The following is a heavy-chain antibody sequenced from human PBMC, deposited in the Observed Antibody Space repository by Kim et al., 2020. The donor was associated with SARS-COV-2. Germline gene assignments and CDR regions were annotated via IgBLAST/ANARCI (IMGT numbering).Heavy chain of an antibody. J-gene: IGHJ2*01. CDR3: ARASRSYFSFVWYFDL. CDR1: GGSISSYY. Sequence: SETLSLTCTVSGGSISSYYWSWIRQPPGKGLEWIGYIYYSGSTNYNPSLKSRVSISVDTSKNQFSLKLSSVTAADTAVYYCARASRSYFSFVWYFDLWGR. V-gene: IGHV4-59*01. D-gene: IGHD1-26*01. CDR2: IYYSGST.